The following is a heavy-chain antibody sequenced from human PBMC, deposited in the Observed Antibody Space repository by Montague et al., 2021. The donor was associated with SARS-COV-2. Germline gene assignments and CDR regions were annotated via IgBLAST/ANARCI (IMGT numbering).Heavy chain of an antibody. V-gene: IGHV3-21*01. CDR3: ARDQVPDYYYYYYGMDV. CDR1: GFTFSSYS. J-gene: IGHJ6*02. CDR2: ISSSSSYI. Sequence: SLRLSCAASGFTFSSYSMNWVRQAPGKGLEWVSSISSSSSYIYYADSVKGRFTISRDKAKNSLYLQMNSLRAEDTAVYYCARDQVPDYYYYYYGMDVWGQGTTVTVSS.